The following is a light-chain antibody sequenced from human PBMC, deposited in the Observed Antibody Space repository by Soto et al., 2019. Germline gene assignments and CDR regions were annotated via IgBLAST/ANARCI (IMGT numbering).Light chain of an antibody. V-gene: IGLV2-14*01. Sequence: QSALTQPASVSGSPGQSITISCTGTSSDVGGYNYVSWYQHHPGKAPKLMIYEVSNRPSGVSNRFSGSKSGNTASLTISGLQAEDEADYYCSSHAGDNTYVFGTGTKLTVL. CDR3: SSHAGDNTYV. J-gene: IGLJ1*01. CDR2: EVS. CDR1: SSDVGGYNY.